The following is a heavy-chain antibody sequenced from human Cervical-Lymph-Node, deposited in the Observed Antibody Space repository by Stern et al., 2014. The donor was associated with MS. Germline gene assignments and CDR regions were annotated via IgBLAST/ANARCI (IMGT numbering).Heavy chain of an antibody. CDR1: GGSISSYY. V-gene: IGHV4-59*08. Sequence: VQLVESGPGLVKPSETLSLTCSVSGGSISSYYWNWIRQPPGKGLEWIANVHYSGTTNYNPSLKTRVNILLNTSRNKLSLKRASVTAADTAVYYCAGSGTYYPDYWGQGILVTVSS. CDR2: VHYSGTT. J-gene: IGHJ4*02. CDR3: AGSGTYYPDY. D-gene: IGHD3-3*01.